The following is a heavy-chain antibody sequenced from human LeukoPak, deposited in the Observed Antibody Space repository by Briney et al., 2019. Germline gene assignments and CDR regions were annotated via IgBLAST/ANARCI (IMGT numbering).Heavy chain of an antibody. J-gene: IGHJ5*02. CDR2: INPNSGGT. Sequence: ASVKVSCKASGYTLTGYYMHWVRQAPGQGLEWMGWINPNSGGTNYAQKFQGRVTMTRDTSISTAYMELSRLGSDDTAVYYCARANDIVVANWFDPWGQGTLVTVSS. V-gene: IGHV1-2*02. D-gene: IGHD2-15*01. CDR3: ARANDIVVANWFDP. CDR1: GYTLTGYY.